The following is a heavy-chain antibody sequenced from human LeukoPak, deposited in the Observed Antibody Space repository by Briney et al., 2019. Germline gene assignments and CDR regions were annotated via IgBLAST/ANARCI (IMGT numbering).Heavy chain of an antibody. D-gene: IGHD3-10*01. CDR3: AVRRGPKFDY. CDR2: IYYTGIT. CDR1: GVSVSSDPYY. V-gene: IGHV4-61*01. Sequence: SETLSLTCSVSGVSVSSDPYYWAWFRQSPGKGLEWIAYIYYTGITNYDSSLRSRVTLSVDTSKNQFSLKLKSVTSADTAVYYCAVRRGPKFDYWGQGALVIGSS. J-gene: IGHJ4*02.